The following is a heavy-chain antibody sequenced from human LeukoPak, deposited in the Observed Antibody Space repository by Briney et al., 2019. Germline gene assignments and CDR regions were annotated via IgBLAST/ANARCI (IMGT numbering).Heavy chain of an antibody. J-gene: IGHJ4*02. CDR1: GGSVTIGGHF. Sequence: SETLSLTCTVSGGSVTIGGHFWSWIRQHPGKGLEWIGYIFHTGSTLYNPSLKSRISISLDTSKNQSHLMLTSVTAADTAVYYCARAGYSGFDFNFDYWGQGTLVTVSS. V-gene: IGHV4-31*03. D-gene: IGHD5-12*01. CDR2: IFHTGST. CDR3: ARAGYSGFDFNFDY.